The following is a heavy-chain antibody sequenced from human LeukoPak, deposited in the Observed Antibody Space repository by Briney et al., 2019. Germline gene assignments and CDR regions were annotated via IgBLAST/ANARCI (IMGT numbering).Heavy chain of an antibody. CDR3: AGDHTRDGYNGFDP. CDR2: IYYTGTT. J-gene: IGHJ5*02. CDR1: GGSISSYY. D-gene: IGHD5-24*01. V-gene: IGHV4-59*01. Sequence: SETLSLTCPVSGGSISSYYWSWIRQPPGKGLEWIGCIYYTGTTNHHPSLKSRLTISVDTSKNQFSLNLNSVTAADTAVYYCAGDHTRDGYNGFDPWGQGTLVTVSS.